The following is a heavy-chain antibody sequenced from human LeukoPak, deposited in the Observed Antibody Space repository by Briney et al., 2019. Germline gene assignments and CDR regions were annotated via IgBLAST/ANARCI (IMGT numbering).Heavy chain of an antibody. V-gene: IGHV3-23*01. CDR2: ISGSGDST. CDR3: ARGRYCSRTSCYIDY. D-gene: IGHD2-2*02. J-gene: IGHJ4*02. CDR1: GLTVNNYA. Sequence: PGGSLRLSCAASGLTVNNYAMSWVRQAPGRGLEWVSGISGSGDSTYYADSVKGRLTISRDNSKNTLYLQMNSLRAEDTAVYYCARGRYCSRTSCYIDYWGQGTLVTVSS.